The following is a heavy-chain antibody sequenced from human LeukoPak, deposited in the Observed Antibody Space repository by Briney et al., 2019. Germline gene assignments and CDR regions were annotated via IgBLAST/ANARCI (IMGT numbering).Heavy chain of an antibody. V-gene: IGHV1-18*01. CDR2: ISAYNGNT. CDR3: ARSSLAVAGNGYWFDP. CDR1: GYTFTSYG. Sequence: AASVKVSCKDSGYTFTSYGISWVRQAPGQGLEWMGWISAYNGNTNYAQKLQGRVTMTTDTSTSTAYMELRSLRSDDTAVYYCARSSLAVAGNGYWFDPWGQGTLVTVSS. D-gene: IGHD6-19*01. J-gene: IGHJ5*02.